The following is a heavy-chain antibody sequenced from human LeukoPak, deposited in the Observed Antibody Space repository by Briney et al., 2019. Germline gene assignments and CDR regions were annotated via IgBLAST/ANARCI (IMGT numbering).Heavy chain of an antibody. J-gene: IGHJ4*02. Sequence: GGSLRLSCAASGFSFSVYWMSWVRQAPGKGLEWVANIKHDESEKNYLDSVKGRFTISRDNAQNSLYLQMNGLRVEDTAVYYCTRRLDDWGQGTLVTVSS. CDR2: IKHDESEK. CDR3: TRRLDD. V-gene: IGHV3-7*01. D-gene: IGHD3-16*01. CDR1: GFSFSVYW.